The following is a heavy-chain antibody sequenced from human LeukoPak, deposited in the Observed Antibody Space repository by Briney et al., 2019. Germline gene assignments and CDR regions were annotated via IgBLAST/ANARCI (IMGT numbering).Heavy chain of an antibody. CDR2: MYYSGNT. CDR3: ARRRNGYYSSFDY. Sequence: PSETLSLTCTVSGGSISSSSYYWGWIRQPPGQGLEWIGSMYYSGNTYYNPSLKSRVTISVGTSKNQFSLKLSSVTAADTAVYYCARRRNGYYSSFDYWGQGTLVTVSS. D-gene: IGHD3-3*01. J-gene: IGHJ4*02. V-gene: IGHV4-39*01. CDR1: GGSISSSSYY.